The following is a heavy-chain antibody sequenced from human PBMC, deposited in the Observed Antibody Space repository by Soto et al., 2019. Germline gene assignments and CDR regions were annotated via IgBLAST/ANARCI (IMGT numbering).Heavy chain of an antibody. CDR3: ARGYCSGGSCYSGAYYYYYMDV. V-gene: IGHV1-8*01. CDR1: GYTFTSYD. Sequence: QVQLVQSGAEVKKPGASMKVSCKASGYTFTSYDINWVRQATGQGLEWMGWMNPNSGNTGYAQKFQGRVTMTRNTSISTAYMELSSLRSEDTAVYYCARGYCSGGSCYSGAYYYYYMDVWGKGTTVTVSS. CDR2: MNPNSGNT. D-gene: IGHD2-15*01. J-gene: IGHJ6*03.